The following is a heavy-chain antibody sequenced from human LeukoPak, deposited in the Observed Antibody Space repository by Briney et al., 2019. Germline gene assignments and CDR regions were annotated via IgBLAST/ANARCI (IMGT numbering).Heavy chain of an antibody. V-gene: IGHV3-23*01. CDR1: GFTFSSYA. CDR3: AKGGRPYSSSSV. Sequence: GGSLRLSCAASGFTFSSYAMSWVRQAPGKGLEWVSAISGSGGSTYYPDSVKGRFTISRDNSKNTLYLQMNSLRAEDTAVYYCAKGGRPYSSSSVWGQGTLVTVSS. J-gene: IGHJ4*02. CDR2: ISGSGGST. D-gene: IGHD6-6*01.